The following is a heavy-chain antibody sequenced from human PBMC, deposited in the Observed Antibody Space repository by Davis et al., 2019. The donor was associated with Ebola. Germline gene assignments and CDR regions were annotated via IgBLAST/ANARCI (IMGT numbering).Heavy chain of an antibody. CDR1: GFTFSNAW. J-gene: IGHJ4*01. V-gene: IGHV3-15*07. Sequence: GESLKISCAASGFTFSNAWMNWVRQAPGKGLEWVGRIKSKTDGGTTDYAAPVKGRFTISRDNSKNTLYLQMNSLRAEDTAVYYCAKGLDTAMVTEDYWGQGTLVTVSS. CDR3: AKGLDTAMVTEDY. CDR2: IKSKTDGGTT. D-gene: IGHD5-18*01.